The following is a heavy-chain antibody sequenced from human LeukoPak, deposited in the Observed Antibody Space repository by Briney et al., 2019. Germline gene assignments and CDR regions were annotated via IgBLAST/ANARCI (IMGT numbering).Heavy chain of an antibody. D-gene: IGHD3-10*01. CDR2: IIPVFGTA. J-gene: IGHJ4*02. CDR3: ASDGEYYGSGVY. Sequence: SVKVSCKASGGTFSSYAISWVRQAPGQGLEWMGRIIPVFGTANYAQKFQGRVTITTDESTSTAYMELSSLRSEDTAVYYCASDGEYYGSGVYWGQGTLVTVSS. CDR1: GGTFSSYA. V-gene: IGHV1-69*05.